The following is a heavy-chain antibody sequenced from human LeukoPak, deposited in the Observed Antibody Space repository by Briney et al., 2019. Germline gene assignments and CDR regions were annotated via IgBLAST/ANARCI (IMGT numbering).Heavy chain of an antibody. CDR2: IYYSGST. V-gene: IGHV4-59*01. J-gene: IGHJ4*02. CDR3: ARVGLGDSSGYYYFDY. CDR1: GASINTYY. D-gene: IGHD3-22*01. Sequence: SETLSLTCTVSGASINTYYWSWIRQPPGKGLEWIGYIYYSGSTNYNPSLKSRVTISVDTSKNQFSLKLSSVTAADTAVYYCARVGLGDSSGYYYFDYWGQGTLVTVSS.